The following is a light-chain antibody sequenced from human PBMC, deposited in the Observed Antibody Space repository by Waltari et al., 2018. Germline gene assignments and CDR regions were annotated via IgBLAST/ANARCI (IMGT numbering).Light chain of an antibody. CDR1: EKVNNY. J-gene: IGKJ2*03. Sequence: DIQMTQSPSSLSASVGDRVNITCRASEKVNNYLNWYQQKPRKAPKLLIYKASTLQSGVPSRFSGSGSGTDYTFTISSLQSEDVATYYCQHGYGTPYSFGQGTKVEIK. CDR3: QHGYGTPYS. V-gene: IGKV1-39*01. CDR2: KAS.